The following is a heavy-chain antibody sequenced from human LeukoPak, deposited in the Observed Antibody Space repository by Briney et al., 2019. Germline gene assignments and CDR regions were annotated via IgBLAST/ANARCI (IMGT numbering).Heavy chain of an antibody. CDR3: VLQGVGATFFDP. Sequence: GASVKVSCKASGHSLTGCYMQWVRQAPGQGLEWMGWINFNSGGAHYAQKFQGRVTITRDTSISTTYMDLSSLRSDDTAVYYCVLQGVGATFFDPWGQGSLVTVSS. V-gene: IGHV1-2*02. D-gene: IGHD1-26*01. J-gene: IGHJ5*02. CDR1: GHSLTGCY. CDR2: INFNSGGA.